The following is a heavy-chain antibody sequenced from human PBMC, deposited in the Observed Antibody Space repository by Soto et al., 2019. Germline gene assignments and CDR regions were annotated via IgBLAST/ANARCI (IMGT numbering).Heavy chain of an antibody. D-gene: IGHD4-17*01. CDR1: GFSFTSYS. Sequence: QGQLVQSGAEVKKPGASVKVSCGTSGFSFTSYSFHWVRQAPAQGLQWMGWINAGRGKTKYSQQFQGRVTFTWDTSANTGYMELSRLTSEDPSVFYCARWIDNGYFDYWGQGTLVTVSA. J-gene: IGHJ4*02. V-gene: IGHV1-3*01. CDR2: INAGRGKT. CDR3: ARWIDNGYFDY.